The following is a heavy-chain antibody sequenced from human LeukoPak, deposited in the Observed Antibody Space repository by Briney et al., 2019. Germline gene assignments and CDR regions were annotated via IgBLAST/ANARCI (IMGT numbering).Heavy chain of an antibody. Sequence: GGSLRLSCAASGFNFGSHWMSWVRQAPGKGLEWVANIDQYGDEIYYVDSVRGRFTISRDNAKNSLYLQMNSLRTEDTALYYCAKDKYYDSSGSFDYWGQGTLVTVSS. J-gene: IGHJ4*02. D-gene: IGHD3-22*01. CDR1: GFNFGSHW. CDR3: AKDKYYDSSGSFDY. CDR2: IDQYGDEI. V-gene: IGHV3-7*03.